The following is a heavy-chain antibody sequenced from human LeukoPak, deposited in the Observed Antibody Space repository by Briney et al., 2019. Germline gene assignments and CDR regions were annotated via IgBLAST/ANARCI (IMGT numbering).Heavy chain of an antibody. J-gene: IGHJ4*02. Sequence: GGSLRLSCAASGFTFSSYGMNWVRQAPGKGLEWVSYISISSSTIYYADSVKGRFTISRDNAKNSLYLQMNSLRAEDTAVYYCARDFGMTKVDYWGQGTLVTVSS. CDR1: GFTFSSYG. CDR2: ISISSSTI. D-gene: IGHD4-11*01. V-gene: IGHV3-48*01. CDR3: ARDFGMTKVDY.